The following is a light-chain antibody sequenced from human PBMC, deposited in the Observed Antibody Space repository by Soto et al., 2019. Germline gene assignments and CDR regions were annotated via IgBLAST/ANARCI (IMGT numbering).Light chain of an antibody. CDR3: AQIYTAQWT. CDR2: GAS. CDR1: ENIRNI. Sequence: DIHVTQSPSSLPASLGDRVTITCRASENIRNILTWYQQKPGKAPKLLIYGASTLKTGVPSRFSGSGSGTDFTFTIGGLQPDDFATYYCAQIYTAQWTFGQGTRVDLK. J-gene: IGKJ1*01. V-gene: IGKV1-39*01.